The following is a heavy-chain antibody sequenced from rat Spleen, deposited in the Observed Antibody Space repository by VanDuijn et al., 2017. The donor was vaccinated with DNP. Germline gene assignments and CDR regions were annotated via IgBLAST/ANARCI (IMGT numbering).Heavy chain of an antibody. CDR1: GFTFSYYG. Sequence: EVQLVESGGGLVQPGRSLKLSCAASGFTFSYYGMAWVRQGPKKGLEWVATIHSDGSSTWYRDSGRGRFTFSRNNVEDTLYLQMDSLRSEDTATYYCVRHRLYNNLFDYWGQGVMVTVSS. V-gene: IGHV5-7*01. CDR2: IHSDGSST. J-gene: IGHJ2*01. CDR3: VRHRLYNNLFDY. D-gene: IGHD1-10*01.